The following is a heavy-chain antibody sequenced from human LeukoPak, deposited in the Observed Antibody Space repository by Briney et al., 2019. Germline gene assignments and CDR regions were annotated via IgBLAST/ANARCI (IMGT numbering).Heavy chain of an antibody. CDR2: ISGSGGNT. V-gene: IGHV3-23*01. CDR1: GFTFSSYA. Sequence: SGGSLRLSCAASGFTFSSYAMSWVRQAPGKGLEWVSAISGSGGNTYYADSVKGRFTISRDNSKNTLYLQMNSLRAEDTAVYFCAKGPYGVYGYYFDYWGQGTLVTVSS. J-gene: IGHJ4*02. CDR3: AKGPYGVYGYYFDY. D-gene: IGHD4-17*01.